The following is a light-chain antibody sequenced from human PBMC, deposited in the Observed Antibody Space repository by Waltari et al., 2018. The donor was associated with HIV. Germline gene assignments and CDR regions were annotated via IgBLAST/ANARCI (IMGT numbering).Light chain of an antibody. CDR1: SSYIGGSKY. V-gene: IGLV2-14*01. J-gene: IGLJ3*02. CDR2: EVS. Sequence: QSALTQPASVSGSPGQSITIPCTRTSSYIGGSKYVSWFQQPPDKAPKLIIYEVSNRPSEISNRFSGSKSGNTASLTISELQAEDEADYYCSSFTGTTALVFGGGTKLTVL. CDR3: SSFTGTTALV.